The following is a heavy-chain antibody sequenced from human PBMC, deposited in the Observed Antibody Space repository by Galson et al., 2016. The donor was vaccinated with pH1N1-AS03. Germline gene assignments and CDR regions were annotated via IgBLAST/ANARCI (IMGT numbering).Heavy chain of an antibody. J-gene: IGHJ4*02. V-gene: IGHV3-53*01. CDR3: ARLRVVVVPAALGGSDYFDS. D-gene: IGHD2-2*01. CDR1: GFTVSSNY. CDR2: IYSGGIT. Sequence: SLRLSCAASGFTVSSNYMSWVRQAPGKGLEWVSVIYSGGITYYADSVKGLFTISRDSSKNTLYLQMNSLRAEDTAVYYCARLRVVVVPAALGGSDYFDSWGQGTLVTVSS.